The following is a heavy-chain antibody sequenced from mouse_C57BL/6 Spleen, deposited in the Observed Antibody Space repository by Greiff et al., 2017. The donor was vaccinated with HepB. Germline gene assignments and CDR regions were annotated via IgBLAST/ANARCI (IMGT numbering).Heavy chain of an antibody. J-gene: IGHJ2*01. D-gene: IGHD1-1*01. Sequence: EVKLQESGGGLVKPGGSLKLSCAASGFTFSSYAMSWVRQTPEKGLEWVATISDGGSYTYYPDNVKGRFTIARDNAKNNLYLQMSHLKSEDTAMYYCARDGVLRYYFDYWGQGTTLTVSS. CDR2: ISDGGSYT. CDR1: GFTFSSYA. V-gene: IGHV5-4*01. CDR3: ARDGVLRYYFDY.